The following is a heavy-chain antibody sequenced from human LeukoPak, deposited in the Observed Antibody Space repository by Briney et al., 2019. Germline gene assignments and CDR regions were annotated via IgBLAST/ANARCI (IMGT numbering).Heavy chain of an antibody. V-gene: IGHV3-49*03. J-gene: IGHJ6*02. D-gene: IGHD5-12*01. Sequence: GGSLRLSCTASGFTFGNYAMSWFRQAPGKGLEWVGFIRSKAYGGTTEYAASVKGRFTISRDDSKSIAYLQMNSLKTEDTAVYYCTRGVATTAYYYYGMDVWGQGTTVTVSS. CDR2: IRSKAYGGTT. CDR3: TRGVATTAYYYYGMDV. CDR1: GFTFGNYA.